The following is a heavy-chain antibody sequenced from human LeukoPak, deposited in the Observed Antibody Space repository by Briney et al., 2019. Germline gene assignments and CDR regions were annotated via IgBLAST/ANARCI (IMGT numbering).Heavy chain of an antibody. CDR3: AKDSSNYDGSGYEDY. D-gene: IGHD3-22*01. CDR2: ISYDGSNK. V-gene: IGHV3-30*18. Sequence: GGSLRLSCAASGFTFSSYGMHWVRQAPGKGLEWVAVISYDGSNKYYADSVKGRFTISRDNSKNTLYLQMNSLRAEDTAVYYCAKDSSNYDGSGYEDYWGQGTLVTVSS. J-gene: IGHJ4*02. CDR1: GFTFSSYG.